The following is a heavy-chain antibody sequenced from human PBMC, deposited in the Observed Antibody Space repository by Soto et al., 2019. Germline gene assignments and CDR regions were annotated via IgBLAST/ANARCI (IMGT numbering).Heavy chain of an antibody. J-gene: IGHJ4*02. D-gene: IGHD6-19*01. V-gene: IGHV4-39*01. Sequence: QLQLQESGPGLVKPSETLSLTCTVSGGSISSSSYYWGWIRQPPGKGLEWIGSIYYSGSTYYNPSLKSRVTISVDTSKNQFSLKLSSVTAADTAVYYCASEGAVAGRYYFDYWGQGTLVTVSS. CDR1: GGSISSSSYY. CDR3: ASEGAVAGRYYFDY. CDR2: IYYSGST.